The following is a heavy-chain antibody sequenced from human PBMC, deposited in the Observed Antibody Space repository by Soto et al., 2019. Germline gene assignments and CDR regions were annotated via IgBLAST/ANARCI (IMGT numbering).Heavy chain of an antibody. CDR3: AREGLVLAPSTVNSDHYYYAMDV. D-gene: IGHD3-3*02. CDR2: IYYSGST. CDR1: GGSISSYY. Sequence: SETLSLTCTVSGGSISSYYWRWIRQPPGKGLEWIGCIYYSGSTNYNPSLKSRVTISVDTSKNQFSLKLSSVTAADTAVYYCAREGLVLAPSTVNSDHYYYAMDVWGQGTTVTVSS. J-gene: IGHJ6*02. V-gene: IGHV4-59*01.